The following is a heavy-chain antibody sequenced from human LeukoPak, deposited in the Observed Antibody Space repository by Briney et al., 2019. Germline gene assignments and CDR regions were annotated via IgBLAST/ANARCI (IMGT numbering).Heavy chain of an antibody. D-gene: IGHD1-26*01. J-gene: IGHJ3*02. CDR3: AIGPGSYNGAFDI. CDR2: IIPIFGTA. V-gene: IGHV1-69*13. CDR1: GYTFTSYY. Sequence: ASVKVSCKASGYTFTSYYMHWVRQAPGQGLEWMGGIIPIFGTANYAQKFQGRVTITADESTSTAYMELSSLRSEDTAVYYCAIGPGSYNGAFDIWGQGTMVTVSS.